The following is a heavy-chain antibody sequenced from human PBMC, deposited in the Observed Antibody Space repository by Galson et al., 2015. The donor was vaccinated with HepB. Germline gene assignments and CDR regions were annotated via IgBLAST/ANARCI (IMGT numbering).Heavy chain of an antibody. D-gene: IGHD4-23*01. J-gene: IGHJ6*02. CDR2: INPSGGST. CDR1: GYTFTSYY. CDR3: ARAVGTVVTVYYYYGMDV. Sequence: SVKVSCKASGYTFTSYYMHWVRQAPGQGLEWMGIINPSGGSTSYAQKFQGRVTMTRDTSTSTVYMELSSLRSEDTAVYYCARAVGTVVTVYYYYGMDVWGQGTTVTVSS. V-gene: IGHV1-46*01.